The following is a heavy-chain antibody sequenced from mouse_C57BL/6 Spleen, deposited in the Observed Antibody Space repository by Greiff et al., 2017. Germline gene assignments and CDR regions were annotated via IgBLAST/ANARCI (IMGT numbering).Heavy chain of an antibody. Sequence: QVQLQQPGAELVKPGASVKLSCKASGYTFTSYWMHWVKQRPGQGLEWIGMIHPNSGSTNYNEKFKSKATLTVDKSSSTDYMQLSSLTSEDSAVYYCARPPTVGSAWFDYWGQGTLVTVSA. J-gene: IGHJ3*01. CDR3: ARPPTVGSAWFDY. CDR2: IHPNSGST. D-gene: IGHD1-1*01. V-gene: IGHV1-64*01. CDR1: GYTFTSYW.